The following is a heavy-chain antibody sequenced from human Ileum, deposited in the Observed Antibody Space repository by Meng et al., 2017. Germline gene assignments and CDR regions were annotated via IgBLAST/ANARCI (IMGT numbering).Heavy chain of an antibody. Sequence: GESLKISCAASGFSFGTYAMSWVRQAPGKGLEWVSSISGSGAVTYYADSLKGRFTISRDNSKNTLFLQINDLRADDTAVYFCAKDRTTVITPQDSWGRGTLVTVSS. J-gene: IGHJ4*02. CDR2: ISGSGAVT. D-gene: IGHD4-11*01. CDR1: GFSFGTYA. CDR3: AKDRTTVITPQDS. V-gene: IGHV3-23*01.